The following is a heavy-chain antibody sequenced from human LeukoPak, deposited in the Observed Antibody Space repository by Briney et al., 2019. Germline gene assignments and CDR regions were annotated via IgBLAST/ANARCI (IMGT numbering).Heavy chain of an antibody. V-gene: IGHV3-30*02. Sequence: GGSLRLSCAASGFTFSSYGMHWVRPAPGKGLGWVAFIRYDGSNKYYADSVKGRFTISRDNSKNTLYLQMNSLRAEDTAVYYCAKEQQLLKTFDYWGQGTLVTVSS. J-gene: IGHJ4*02. D-gene: IGHD6-13*01. CDR1: GFTFSSYG. CDR2: IRYDGSNK. CDR3: AKEQQLLKTFDY.